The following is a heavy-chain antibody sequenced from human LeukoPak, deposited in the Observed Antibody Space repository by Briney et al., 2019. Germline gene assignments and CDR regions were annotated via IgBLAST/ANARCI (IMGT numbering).Heavy chain of an antibody. V-gene: IGHV4-30-4*01. CDR3: ARVYGSGSYYDY. D-gene: IGHD3-10*01. Sequence: SETLSLTCTVSGGSISSGDYYWSWIRQPPGKGLEWIGYIYYSGSTYYNPSLKSRVTISVDTSKNQFSLKLNSVTAADTAVYYCARVYGSGSYYDYWGQGTLVTVSS. CDR1: GGSISSGDYY. J-gene: IGHJ4*02. CDR2: IYYSGST.